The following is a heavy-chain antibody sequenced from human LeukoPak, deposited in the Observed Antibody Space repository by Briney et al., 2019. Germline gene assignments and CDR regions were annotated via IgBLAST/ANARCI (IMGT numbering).Heavy chain of an antibody. Sequence: SETLSLTCTVSGGSISSGGYYWSWIRQHPGKGLEWIGYIYYSGSTYYNPSLKSRVTISVDTSKNQFSLKLSSVTAADTAVYYCARGGRLAAAEFDYWGQGTLVTVSS. D-gene: IGHD6-13*01. J-gene: IGHJ4*02. CDR1: GGSISSGGYY. CDR3: ARGGRLAAAEFDY. CDR2: IYYSGST. V-gene: IGHV4-31*03.